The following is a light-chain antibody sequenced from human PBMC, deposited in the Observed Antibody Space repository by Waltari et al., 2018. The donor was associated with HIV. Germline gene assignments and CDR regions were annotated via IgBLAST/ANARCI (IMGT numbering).Light chain of an antibody. CDR2: EVS. V-gene: IGLV2-23*02. J-gene: IGLJ2*01. CDR3: CSYAGSSTFVV. Sequence: QSDLTQPASVSGSPGQSIPISCTGTSSDVGSCYLVSGYQQHPGKAPKLMVYEVSKRPSGVSNRFSGSKSGNTASLTISGLQAEDEADYYCCSYAGSSTFVVFGGGTKLTVL. CDR1: SSDVGSCYL.